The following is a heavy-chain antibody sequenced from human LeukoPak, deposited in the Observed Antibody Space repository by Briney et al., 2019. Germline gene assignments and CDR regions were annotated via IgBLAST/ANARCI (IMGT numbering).Heavy chain of an antibody. CDR3: AKDLAGDYVEEDYYNYGMDV. CDR2: ISGSGGST. J-gene: IGHJ6*02. CDR1: GLTFNSYA. V-gene: IGHV3-23*01. Sequence: PGGSLRLSCAASGLTFNSYAMSWVRQAPGKGLEWVSGISGSGGSTYYADSVKGRFTISRDNSKNTLYLQMNSLRAEDTALYYCAKDLAGDYVEEDYYNYGMDVWGQGTPVTVSS. D-gene: IGHD4-17*01.